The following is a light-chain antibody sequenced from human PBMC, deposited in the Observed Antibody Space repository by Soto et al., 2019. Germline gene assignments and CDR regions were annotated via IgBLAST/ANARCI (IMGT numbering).Light chain of an antibody. CDR2: GAS. Sequence: VMTQSPATLSMYPGERATLSCRASQTVSSSLAWYQQKPGQAPRLLIYGASTRATGIPATFSGSGSGTEFTLTISSLQSEDFAVYYCQQYNNWPRTFGQGTKVDIK. CDR3: QQYNNWPRT. J-gene: IGKJ1*01. CDR1: QTVSSS. V-gene: IGKV3-15*01.